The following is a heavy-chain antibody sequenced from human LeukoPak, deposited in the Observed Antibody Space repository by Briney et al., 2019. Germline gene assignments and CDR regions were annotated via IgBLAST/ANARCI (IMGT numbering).Heavy chain of an antibody. CDR1: GYSFTSYW. CDR2: IFPGDSDT. CDR3: ASSVSIVGATDY. Sequence: GESLKISCKASGYSFTSYWIGWVRQMPGKGLEWMGIIFPGDSDTRYSPSFQGQVTISADKSISTAYLQWSSLKASDTAIYYCASSVSIVGATDYWGQGTLVTVSS. V-gene: IGHV5-51*01. D-gene: IGHD1-26*01. J-gene: IGHJ4*02.